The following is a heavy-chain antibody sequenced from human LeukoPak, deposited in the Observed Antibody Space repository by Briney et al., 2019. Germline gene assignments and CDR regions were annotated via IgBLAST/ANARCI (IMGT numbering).Heavy chain of an antibody. V-gene: IGHV3-7*03. CDR2: INQVGSSK. Sequence: PGGSLSISCAASGFTFTTYWMGWVRQAPGKGPEWVANINQVGSSKYFVDSVKGRFIISRDNAKNSLYLQMNSLRDEDTAVYYCARGYSYGGHYYYYYYMDVWGKGTTVTVSS. D-gene: IGHD5-18*01. CDR1: GFTFTTYW. CDR3: ARGYSYGGHYYYYYYMDV. J-gene: IGHJ6*03.